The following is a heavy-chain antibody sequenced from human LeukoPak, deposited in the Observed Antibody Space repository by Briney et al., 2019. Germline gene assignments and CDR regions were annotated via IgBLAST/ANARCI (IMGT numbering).Heavy chain of an antibody. CDR3: ARSSYPYYFDF. Sequence: GGSLRLSCVASGFSFNSYWMHWVRPAPGKGLVWVSRVNNDGSSTTYADSVKGRLTISRDNARNTLYLQMNSLRAEDTAVYYCARSSYPYYFDFWGQGTLVTVSS. CDR2: VNNDGSST. CDR1: GFSFNSYW. V-gene: IGHV3-74*01. D-gene: IGHD6-13*01. J-gene: IGHJ4*02.